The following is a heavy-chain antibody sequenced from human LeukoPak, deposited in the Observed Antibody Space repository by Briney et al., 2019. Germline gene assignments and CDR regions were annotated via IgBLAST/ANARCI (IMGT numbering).Heavy chain of an antibody. CDR2: ISYDGSNQ. D-gene: IGHD2-21*02. J-gene: IGHJ3*02. Sequence: PGRSLRLSCAASGFTFRYYAMHWVRQAPGKGLEWLVIISYDGSNQFYADHVRGRFAISRDNSKNTLYLQMSTLGPEDTSVYYCVREGFNLKGSMTVSFNAFDIWGQGTVVTVSS. CDR1: GFTFRYYA. V-gene: IGHV3-30*09. CDR3: VREGFNLKGSMTVSFNAFDI.